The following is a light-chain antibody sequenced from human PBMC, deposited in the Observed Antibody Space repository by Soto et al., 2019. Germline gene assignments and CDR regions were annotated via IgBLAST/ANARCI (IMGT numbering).Light chain of an antibody. CDR3: QQSGSSPYT. V-gene: IGKV3-20*01. CDR1: QSVKSDY. CDR2: GAT. J-gene: IGKJ2*01. Sequence: EIVLTQSPGTLSLSPGERATLSCRASQSVKSDYLAWYQHKPGQAPRLLISGATTRATGIPDRFSGSGSGKDFTLSINRLEPEDFALYFCQQSGSSPYTFGQGTKLEIK.